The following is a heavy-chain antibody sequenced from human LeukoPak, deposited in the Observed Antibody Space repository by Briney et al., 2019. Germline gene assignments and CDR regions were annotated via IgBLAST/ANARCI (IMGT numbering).Heavy chain of an antibody. V-gene: IGHV3-33*01. J-gene: IGHJ4*02. CDR3: ARLGSGWLLDY. CDR1: GFTFSSYG. D-gene: IGHD6-19*01. CDR2: TWYDGSNK. Sequence: GRSLRLSCAASGFTFSSYGMHWVRQAPGKGLEWVAVTWYDGSNKYYADSVKGRFTISKDNSKNTVDLQMNGLRAEDTAVYYCARLGSGWLLDYWGQGTLVTVSS.